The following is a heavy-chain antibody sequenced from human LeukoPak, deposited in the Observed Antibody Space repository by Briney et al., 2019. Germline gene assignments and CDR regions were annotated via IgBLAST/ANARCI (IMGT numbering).Heavy chain of an antibody. CDR3: AKDLFVGGYDPGDDAFDI. CDR2: ISGSGGST. V-gene: IGHV3-23*01. D-gene: IGHD5-12*01. Sequence: GGSLRLSCAASGFTFSSYAMSWVRQAPGKGLEWVSAISGSGGSTYYADSVKGRFTISRDNSKNTLYLQMNSLRAEDTAVYYCAKDLFVGGYDPGDDAFDIWGQGTMVTVSS. CDR1: GFTFSSYA. J-gene: IGHJ3*02.